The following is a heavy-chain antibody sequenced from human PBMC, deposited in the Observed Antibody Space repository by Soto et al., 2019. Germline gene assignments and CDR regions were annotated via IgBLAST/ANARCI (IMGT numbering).Heavy chain of an antibody. CDR1: GGSFSGYY. D-gene: IGHD3-10*01. CDR3: ARGRTCNYYGSGSYYAYYYCGMDV. CDR2: INHSGST. V-gene: IGHV4-34*01. Sequence: QVQLQQWGAGLLKPSETLSLTCAVYGGSFSGYYWSWIRQPPGKGLEWIGEINHSGSTNYNPSLKRRVTISVDTSKNQFSLKLSSVTAADTAVYYCARGRTCNYYGSGSYYAYYYCGMDVWGQGTTVTVSS. J-gene: IGHJ6*02.